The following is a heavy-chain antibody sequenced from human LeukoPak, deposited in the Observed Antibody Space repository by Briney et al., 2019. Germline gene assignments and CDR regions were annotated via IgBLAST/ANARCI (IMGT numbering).Heavy chain of an antibody. J-gene: IGHJ4*02. CDR1: GFTFSSYA. D-gene: IGHD2-2*01. V-gene: IGHV4-38-2*01. CDR2: IYYSGST. Sequence: GSLRLSCAASGFTFSSYAMSWVRQPPGKGLEWIGSIYYSGSTYYNPSLKSRVTISVDTSKNQFSLKLSSVTAADTAVYYCARGRYCSSTSCYQPLDYWGQGTLVTVSS. CDR3: ARGRYCSSTSCYQPLDY.